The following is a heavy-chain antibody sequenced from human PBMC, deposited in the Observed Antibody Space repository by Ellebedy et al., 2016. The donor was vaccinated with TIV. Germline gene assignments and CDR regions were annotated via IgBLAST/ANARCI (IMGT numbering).Heavy chain of an antibody. CDR1: GFGVSANY. V-gene: IGHV3-53*01. CDR3: ARVDRGLAFDY. J-gene: IGHJ4*02. Sequence: GGSLRLSCAVSGFGVSANYLSWVRQAPGKGLEWVSIIFSAGTTYHADSVEGRFTISRDTSKNMVYLQMNSLRAEDTAVYYWARVDRGLAFDYWGRGTLVTVSS. CDR2: IFSAGTT. D-gene: IGHD3-22*01.